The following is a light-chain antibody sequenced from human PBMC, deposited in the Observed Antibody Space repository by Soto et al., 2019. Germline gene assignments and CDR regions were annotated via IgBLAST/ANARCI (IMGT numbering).Light chain of an antibody. J-gene: IGLJ1*01. CDR1: SSNIGSNY. V-gene: IGLV1-47*02. CDR3: AAWDDRLSRYL. Sequence: SVLTQPPSASGTPGQRVTISCSGSSSNIGSNYVYWYQQLPGTAPKLLIYNNNLRPSGVPERFSGSKYDTSASLAISGLRSEDEADYYCAAWDDRLSRYLFGNGTKVTV. CDR2: NNN.